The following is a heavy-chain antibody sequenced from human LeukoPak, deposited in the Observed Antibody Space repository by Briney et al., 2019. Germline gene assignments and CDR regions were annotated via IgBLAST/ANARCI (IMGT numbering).Heavy chain of an antibody. CDR2: VYPTGSA. D-gene: IGHD1/OR15-1a*01. CDR3: ARKPIINNAWYYFDY. Sequence: SETLSLTCTVSGGSVGSGSYYWSWIRQSPGKGLEWIGNVYPTGSAYYNPSLKCRVTMSVDTSKNQFSLNLSSVTAADTAVYYCARKPIINNAWYYFDYWGQGTLVTVSS. J-gene: IGHJ4*02. CDR1: GGSVGSGSYY. V-gene: IGHV4-39*07.